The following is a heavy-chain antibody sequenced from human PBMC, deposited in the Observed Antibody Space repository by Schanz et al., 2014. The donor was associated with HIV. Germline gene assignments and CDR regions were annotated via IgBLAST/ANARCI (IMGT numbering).Heavy chain of an antibody. J-gene: IGHJ4*02. CDR2: ISYDGRNK. CDR1: GFSFDTFG. D-gene: IGHD4-17*01. V-gene: IGHV3-30*03. CDR3: ARDLHDYGDARTDY. Sequence: QVQLVESGGGVVQPGRSLRLSCAGSGFSFDTFGIHWVRQAPGKGLEWLAVISYDGRNKKFANSVNGRFTISRDNAKNSLHLQMSRLGAEDTAVYYCARDLHDYGDARTDYGGQGILVTVSS.